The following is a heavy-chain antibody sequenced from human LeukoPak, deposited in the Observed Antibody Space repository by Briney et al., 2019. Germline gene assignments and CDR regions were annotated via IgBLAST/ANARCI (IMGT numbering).Heavy chain of an antibody. CDR1: GYTFTSYG. D-gene: IGHD3-3*01. V-gene: IGHV1-46*01. J-gene: IGHJ4*02. CDR3: ARDESTAVGGVLIRY. Sequence: ASVKVSCKASGYTFTSYGISWVRQAPGQGLEWMGIVNPGGGSTNYAQKFRGRVTMTRDTSTSTVYVELSSLRSEDTAVYYCARDESTAVGGVLIRYWGQGTLVTVSS. CDR2: VNPGGGST.